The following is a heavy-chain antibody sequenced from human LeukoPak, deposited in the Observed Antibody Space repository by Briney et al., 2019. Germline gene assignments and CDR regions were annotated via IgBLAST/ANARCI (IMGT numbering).Heavy chain of an antibody. CDR1: GGSFSGYY. D-gene: IGHD6-6*01. J-gene: IGHJ5*02. V-gene: IGHV4-34*01. Sequence: SETLSLTCAVYGGSFSGYYWSWIRQPPGKGLEWIGEINHSGSTNYNPSLKSRVTISVDTSKNQFSLKLSSVTAADTAVYYCARGGGSLAAPGFNWFDPWGQGTLVTVSS. CDR2: INHSGST. CDR3: ARGGGSLAAPGFNWFDP.